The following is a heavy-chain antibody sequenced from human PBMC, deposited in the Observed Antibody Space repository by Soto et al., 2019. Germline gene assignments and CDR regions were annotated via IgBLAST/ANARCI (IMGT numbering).Heavy chain of an antibody. J-gene: IGHJ3*01. D-gene: IGHD6-13*01. CDR2: ISYTGTT. CDR3: AREGYSSSWYLAGAFDL. V-gene: IGHV4-59*01. Sequence: SETLSLTCTVSGGSISVYYWTWIRQPPGKELEWIGYISYTGTTNYNPSLKSRVTISVDTSKNQFSLKLSSVTAADTAVYYCAREGYSSSWYLAGAFDLWGQGTMVNVSS. CDR1: GGSISVYY.